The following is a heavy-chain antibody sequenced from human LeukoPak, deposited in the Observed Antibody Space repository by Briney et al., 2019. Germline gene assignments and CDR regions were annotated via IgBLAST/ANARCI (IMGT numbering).Heavy chain of an antibody. CDR2: MNPNSGNT. V-gene: IGHV1-8*01. CDR1: GYTFTSYD. J-gene: IGHJ6*03. Sequence: ASVKVSCKASGYTFTSYDINWVRQATGQGLEGMGWMNPNSGNTGYAQKFQGRVTMTRNTSISTAYMELSSLTSDDTAVYYCARKAPYYYYYYMDVWGKGTTVTVSS. CDR3: ARKAPYYYYYYMDV.